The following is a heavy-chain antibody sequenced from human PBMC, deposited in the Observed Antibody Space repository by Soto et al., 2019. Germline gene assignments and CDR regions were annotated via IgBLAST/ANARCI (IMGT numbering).Heavy chain of an antibody. J-gene: IGHJ6*01. CDR1: GYPFTSYD. CDR3: ARARSIRFLEWLPSYGMDV. V-gene: IGHV1-8*01. D-gene: IGHD3-3*01. CDR2: MNPNSGNT. Sequence: GSVKDSCKASGYPFTSYDINLVRQATGQGLEWMGWMNPNSGNTGYAQKFQGRVTMTRNTSISTAYMELSSLRSEDTAVYYCARARSIRFLEWLPSYGMDVWGQGTPVTVSS.